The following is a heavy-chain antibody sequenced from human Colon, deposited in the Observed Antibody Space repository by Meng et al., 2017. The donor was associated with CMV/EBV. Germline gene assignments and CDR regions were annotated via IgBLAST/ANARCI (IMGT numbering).Heavy chain of an antibody. Sequence: GESLKISCAASGFAFSSSWMSWVRQAPGEGLEWVATINQDGSEEQYVEAVKGRFTISRDNAKTSLYLQMDSLTVEDTALYYCARLGEYSLKDWGQGTLVTVSS. D-gene: IGHD3-16*01. CDR1: GFAFSSSW. V-gene: IGHV3-7*01. CDR3: ARLGEYSLKD. CDR2: INQDGSEE. J-gene: IGHJ4*02.